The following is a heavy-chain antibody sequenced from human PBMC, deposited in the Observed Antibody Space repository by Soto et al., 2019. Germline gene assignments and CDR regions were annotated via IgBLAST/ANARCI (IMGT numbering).Heavy chain of an antibody. D-gene: IGHD2-2*01. Sequence: SETRSLTCTFSVCAIISSSYYLCFIRQPPWNWLEWIGSIYYSGSTYYNPSLKIRVTISVDTSKNQFSLKLSSVTAADTAVYYCARLRSIVVVKDAFFEYWGKGNMVNVSS. CDR2: IYYSGST. J-gene: IGHJ4*02. V-gene: IGHV4-39*01. CDR1: VCAIISSSYY. CDR3: ARLRSIVVVKDAFFEY.